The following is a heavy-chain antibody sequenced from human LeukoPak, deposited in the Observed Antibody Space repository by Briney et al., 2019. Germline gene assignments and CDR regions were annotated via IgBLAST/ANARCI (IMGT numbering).Heavy chain of an antibody. CDR2: ISGSGGST. D-gene: IGHD3-16*02. CDR3: AKDKPKYYAYVWGSYRYSLGGYFDY. Sequence: GGSLRLSCAASGFTFSSYAMSWVRQAPGKGLEWVSAISGSGGSTYYADSVKGRFTISRDNSKNTLYLQMNSLRAEDTAVYYCAKDKPKYYAYVWGSYRYSLGGYFDYWGQGTLVTVSS. J-gene: IGHJ4*02. V-gene: IGHV3-23*01. CDR1: GFTFSSYA.